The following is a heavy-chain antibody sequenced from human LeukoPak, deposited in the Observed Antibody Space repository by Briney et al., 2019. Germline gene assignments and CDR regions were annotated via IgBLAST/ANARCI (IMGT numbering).Heavy chain of an antibody. V-gene: IGHV4-59*12. J-gene: IGHJ4*02. Sequence: SETLSLTCSVSGGSISSDYWNWLRQSPGKGLEWIGYISDSETTTYTPSLKSRVTISKDIPKNQFSLNLRSVTDADTAIYYCARSRGVIGITYFDYWGQGTLVTVSS. CDR2: ISDSETT. CDR1: GGSISSDY. D-gene: IGHD3-10*01. CDR3: ARSRGVIGITYFDY.